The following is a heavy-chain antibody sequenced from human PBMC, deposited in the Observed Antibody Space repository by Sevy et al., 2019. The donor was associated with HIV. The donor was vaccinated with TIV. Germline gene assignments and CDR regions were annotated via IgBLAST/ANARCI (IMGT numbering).Heavy chain of an antibody. J-gene: IGHJ4*02. CDR1: GFTFSSYA. D-gene: IGHD1-26*01. CDR2: IGGSGGST. V-gene: IGHV3-23*01. Sequence: GGSLRLSCAASGFTFSSYAMSWVRQAPGKGLEWVSAIGGSGGSTYYADSVKGRFTISRDNSKNTLYLQMNSLRAEDTAVYYCAKDRGGSYYLDYWGQGTLVTVSS. CDR3: AKDRGGSYYLDY.